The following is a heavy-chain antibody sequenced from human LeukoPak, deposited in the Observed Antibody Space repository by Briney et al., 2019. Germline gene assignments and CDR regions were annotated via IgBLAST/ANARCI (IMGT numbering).Heavy chain of an antibody. Sequence: GGSLRLSYAASGFTFSSYAMSWVRQAPGKGLEWVSAISGSGGSTYYADSVKGRFTISRDNSKNTLYLQMNSLRAEDTAVYYCATTYYYGSGSYVSSDYWGQGTLVTVSS. CDR1: GFTFSSYA. J-gene: IGHJ4*02. V-gene: IGHV3-23*01. CDR2: ISGSGGST. CDR3: ATTYYYGSGSYVSSDY. D-gene: IGHD3-10*01.